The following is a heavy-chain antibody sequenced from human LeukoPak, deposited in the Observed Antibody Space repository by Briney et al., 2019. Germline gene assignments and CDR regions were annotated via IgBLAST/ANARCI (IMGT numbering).Heavy chain of an antibody. CDR1: GYTFTGYY. V-gene: IGHV1-2*02. Sequence: GAPVKVSCKASGYTFTGYYMHWVRQAPGQGLEWMGWINPNSGGTNYAQKFQGRVTMTRDTSISTAYMELSRLRSDDTAVYYCARDLIPDENCSGGSCYSQYYYYMDVWGKGTTVTVSS. CDR3: ARDLIPDENCSGGSCYSQYYYYMDV. J-gene: IGHJ6*03. D-gene: IGHD2-15*01. CDR2: INPNSGGT.